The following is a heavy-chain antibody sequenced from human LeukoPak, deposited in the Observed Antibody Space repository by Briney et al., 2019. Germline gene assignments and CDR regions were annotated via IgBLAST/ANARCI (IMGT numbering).Heavy chain of an antibody. D-gene: IGHD2-8*01. CDR3: AKEGGGCIYGVCYFDAFDM. Sequence: GGSLRLSSAASTFTFSSFAMSWVRQAPGKGLEWLATISHYGDNTYYADSVKGRFIISRDNSKNTLYLQVDSLRAEDTALYYCAKEGGGCIYGVCYFDAFDMWGQGTMVTVSS. V-gene: IGHV3-23*01. CDR2: ISHYGDNT. CDR1: TFTFSSFA. J-gene: IGHJ3*02.